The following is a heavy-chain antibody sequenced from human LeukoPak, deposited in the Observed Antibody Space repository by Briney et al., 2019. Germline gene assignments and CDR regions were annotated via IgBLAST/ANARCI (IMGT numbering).Heavy chain of an antibody. CDR2: IGGSTDST. Sequence: GGSLRLSCAASGFTLSSYPMSWVRQAPGKGLEWVSDIGGSTDSTYYADSVKGRFTIFRDSSNNMLYLQMNSLRPEDTAVYYCAKGGSSSSPNYYAMDVWGQGTTVTVSS. V-gene: IGHV3-23*01. J-gene: IGHJ6*02. CDR3: AKGGSSSSPNYYAMDV. CDR1: GFTLSSYP. D-gene: IGHD6-6*01.